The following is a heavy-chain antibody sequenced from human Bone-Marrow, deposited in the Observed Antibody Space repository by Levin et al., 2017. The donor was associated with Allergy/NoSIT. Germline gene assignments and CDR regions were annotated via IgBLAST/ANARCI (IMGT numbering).Heavy chain of an antibody. V-gene: IGHV3-23*01. D-gene: IGHD3-10*01. CDR1: GFTFSSYA. CDR2: ITGTGGSP. CDR3: AKERGGSGSYYNDFDY. Sequence: AGGSLRLSCAASGFTFSSYAMSWVRQAPGKGLEWVSAITGTGGSPFYADSVKGRFTISRDNSKNTVYLQMNSLRAEDTAGYYCAKERGGSGSYYNDFDYWGQGTLVTVSS. J-gene: IGHJ4*02.